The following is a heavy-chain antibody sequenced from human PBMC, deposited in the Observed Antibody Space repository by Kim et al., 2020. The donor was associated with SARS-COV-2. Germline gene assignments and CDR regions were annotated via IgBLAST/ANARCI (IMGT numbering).Heavy chain of an antibody. V-gene: IGHV1-8*01. CDR3: ARGLSSSWYIWFDP. Sequence: ASVKVSCKASGYIFTSYDINWVRQATGQGLEWMGWMNPNTGNAGYAQKFQGRVTMTTNTSISTAYMELSSLNSDDTAVYHCARGLSSSWYIWFDPWGQGTQVTVSS. D-gene: IGHD6-13*01. CDR2: MNPNTGNA. J-gene: IGHJ5*02. CDR1: GYIFTSYD.